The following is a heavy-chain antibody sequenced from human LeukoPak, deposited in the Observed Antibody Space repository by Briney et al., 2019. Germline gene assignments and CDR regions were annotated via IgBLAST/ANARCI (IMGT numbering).Heavy chain of an antibody. Sequence: ASVTVSFKASVYSFNSYYIHWVRQAPGQGLEWMGTINPSGHRTIYAQNFQGRVTMTTDTSTRIVDMELSGLKSEDTAVYYCARDLGDYGGNSGFFDFWGQGILVTVSS. CDR1: VYSFNSYY. D-gene: IGHD4-23*01. J-gene: IGHJ4*02. V-gene: IGHV1-46*02. CDR3: ARDLGDYGGNSGFFDF. CDR2: INPSGHRT.